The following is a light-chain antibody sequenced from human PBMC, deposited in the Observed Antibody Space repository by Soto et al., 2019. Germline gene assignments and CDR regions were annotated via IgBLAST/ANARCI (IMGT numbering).Light chain of an antibody. Sequence: DIQMTQSQSSLYAYVGDRVTITCRAGQSISSYLSWYQQNPGKAPNLLIYAASSLQSGVPSRYRGSGSGTDFTLTISSLRTEYGATYYCLKGYCTPLTFGGRTKVQIK. CDR2: AAS. J-gene: IGKJ4*01. CDR1: QSISSY. V-gene: IGKV1-39*01. CDR3: LKGYCTPLT.